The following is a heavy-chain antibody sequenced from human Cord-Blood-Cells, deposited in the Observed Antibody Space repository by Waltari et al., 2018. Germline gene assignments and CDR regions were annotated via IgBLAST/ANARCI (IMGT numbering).Heavy chain of an antibody. CDR2: SSSNSIYI. Sequence: EVQLVESGGGLVKPGGSLRLSCAASGFTSSSYSMTWVRQAPGKGLEWVSTSSSNSIYIYYADSVKGRFTISRDNAKNSLYLQMNSLRAEDTAVYYCARPPSDRGSKYFQHWGQGTLVTVSS. J-gene: IGHJ1*01. CDR3: ARPPSDRGSKYFQH. V-gene: IGHV3-21*01. D-gene: IGHD3-22*01. CDR1: GFTSSSYS.